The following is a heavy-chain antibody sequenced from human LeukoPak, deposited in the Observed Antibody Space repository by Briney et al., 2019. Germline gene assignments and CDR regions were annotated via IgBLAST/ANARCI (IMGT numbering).Heavy chain of an antibody. Sequence: ASVKVSCKASGYTSTSYGISWVRQAPGQGLEWMGWISAYNGNTNYAQKLQGRVTMTTDTSTSTAYMELRSLRSDDTAVYYCARDAPYYYDSSGYYRNAFDIWGQGTMVTVSS. CDR1: GYTSTSYG. CDR3: ARDAPYYYDSSGYYRNAFDI. J-gene: IGHJ3*02. CDR2: ISAYNGNT. V-gene: IGHV1-18*01. D-gene: IGHD3-22*01.